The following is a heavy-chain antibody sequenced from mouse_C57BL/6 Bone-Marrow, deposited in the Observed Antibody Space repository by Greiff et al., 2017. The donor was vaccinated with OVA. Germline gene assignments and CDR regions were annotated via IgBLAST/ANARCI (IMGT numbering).Heavy chain of an antibody. Sequence: EVKLVESGPVLVKPGASVKMSCKASGYTFTDYYMNWVKQSHGKSLEWIGVINPYNGGTSYNQKFKGKATLTVDKSSSTAYMELNSLTSEDSAVYYCAKFYFDYWGQGTTLTVSS. CDR1: GYTFTDYY. CDR3: AKFYFDY. J-gene: IGHJ2*01. CDR2: INPYNGGT. V-gene: IGHV1-19*01.